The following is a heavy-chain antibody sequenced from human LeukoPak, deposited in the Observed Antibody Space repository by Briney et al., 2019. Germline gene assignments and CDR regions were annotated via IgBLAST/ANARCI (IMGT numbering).Heavy chain of an antibody. CDR1: GYTFTGYY. Sequence: GASVKVSCKASGYTFTGYYMHWVRQAPGQGLEWMGWVNPNSGGTNYAQKSQGRVTMTRDTSISTAYMELSRLRSDDTAVYYCARVPTYDFWSGYSHDNYFDYWGQGTLVTVSS. D-gene: IGHD3-3*01. J-gene: IGHJ4*02. CDR3: ARVPTYDFWSGYSHDNYFDY. V-gene: IGHV1-2*02. CDR2: VNPNSGGT.